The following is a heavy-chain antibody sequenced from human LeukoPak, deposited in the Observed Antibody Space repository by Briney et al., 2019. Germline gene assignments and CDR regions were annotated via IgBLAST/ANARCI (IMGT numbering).Heavy chain of an antibody. CDR2: ISYDGSNK. J-gene: IGHJ4*02. CDR1: GFTFSSYG. D-gene: IGHD3-16*02. CDR3: AKDNEELSLDY. V-gene: IGHV3-30*18. Sequence: GGSLRLSCAASGFTFSSYGMHWVRQAPGKGLEWVAVISYDGSNKYYADSVKGRFTISRDNSKNTLYLQMNSLRAEDTAVYYCAKDNEELSLDYWGQGTLVTVSS.